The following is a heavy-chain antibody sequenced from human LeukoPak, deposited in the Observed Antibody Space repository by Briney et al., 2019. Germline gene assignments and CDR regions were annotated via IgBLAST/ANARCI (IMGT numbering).Heavy chain of an antibody. CDR2: MYLSGTT. Sequence: SETLSLTCTVSGDSINSLDLWSWVRQPPGKGLEWIGEMYLSGTTHSDPSVKSRVTISIDKSKNQFFLNLSSVTAADTAVYYCAGLVGRYSSGLYYYYFDYWGQGTLVAVSS. J-gene: IGHJ4*02. V-gene: IGHV4-4*02. CDR3: AGLVGRYSSGLYYYYFDY. CDR1: GDSINSLDL. D-gene: IGHD3-22*01.